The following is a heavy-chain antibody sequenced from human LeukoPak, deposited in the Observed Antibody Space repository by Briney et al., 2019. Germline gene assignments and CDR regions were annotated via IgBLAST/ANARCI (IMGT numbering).Heavy chain of an antibody. J-gene: IGHJ4*02. CDR2: INHSGST. CDR3: ASMYYDYVWGSYRYDY. V-gene: IGHV4-34*01. Sequence: PSETLSLTCAVYGGSFSGYYWSWIRQPPGKGLEWIGEINHSGSTNYNPSLKSRVTISVDTSKNQFSLKLSSVTAADTAVYYCASMYYDYVWGSYRYDYWGQGTLVTVSS. D-gene: IGHD3-16*02. CDR1: GGSFSGYY.